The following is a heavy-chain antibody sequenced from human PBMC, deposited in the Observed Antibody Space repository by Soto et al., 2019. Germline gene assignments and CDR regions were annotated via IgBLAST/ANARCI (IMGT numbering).Heavy chain of an antibody. J-gene: IGHJ3*02. CDR2: ISAYNGNT. CDR3: ARDLQRALLPEIVVGAQGPDAFAI. CDR1: WSTFSSYR. V-gene: IGHV1-18*01. Sequence: TVDRPGAWSTFSSYRIRWRRQEPGQGLEWMGWISAYNGNTNYAQKLQGRVTMTTDTSTSTAYMELRSLRSDDTAVYCCARDLQRALLPEIVVGAQGPDAFAIWGHRTMVPVSS. D-gene: IGHD3-22*01.